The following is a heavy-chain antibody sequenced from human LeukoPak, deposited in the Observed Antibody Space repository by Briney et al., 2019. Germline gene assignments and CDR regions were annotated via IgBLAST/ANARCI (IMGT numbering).Heavy chain of an antibody. CDR1: GYSFTTYW. CDR3: ARHGGRNSYGYVYYYYMDV. D-gene: IGHD5-18*01. CDR2: IFPGDSDT. Sequence: GESLKIPCKGSGYSFTTYWIGWVRQMPGKGLEWIGIIFPGDSDTTYSPSFQGQVTISADKSISTAYLQWSSLKASDTAMYYCARHGGRNSYGYVYYYYMDVWGKGTTVTVSS. J-gene: IGHJ6*03. V-gene: IGHV5-51*01.